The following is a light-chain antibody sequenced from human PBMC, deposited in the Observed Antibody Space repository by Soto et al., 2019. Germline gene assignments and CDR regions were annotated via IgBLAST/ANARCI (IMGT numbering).Light chain of an antibody. Sequence: QSVLTQPASVSGSPGQSITISCTGTSRDIGAYNYVSWYQQHPGKAPKLMIYAVTDRPSGVSSRFSGSKSANTASLTISGLQAEDEADYYCSSYTSSSTLFGTGTKLTVL. CDR3: SSYTSSSTL. CDR2: AVT. V-gene: IGLV2-14*01. CDR1: SRDIGAYNY. J-gene: IGLJ1*01.